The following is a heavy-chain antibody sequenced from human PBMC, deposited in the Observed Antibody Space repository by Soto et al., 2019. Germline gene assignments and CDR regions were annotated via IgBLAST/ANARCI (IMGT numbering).Heavy chain of an antibody. J-gene: IGHJ3*02. CDR3: ARGSSSSTSRYVVGFAFDI. Sequence: ASVKVSCKASGYTFTSYAMNWVRQAPGQGLEWMGWINPNSGGTNYAQKFQGWVTMTRDTSISTAYMELSRLRSDDTAVYYCARGSSSSTSRYVVGFAFDIWGQGTMVTVSS. D-gene: IGHD2-2*01. CDR2: INPNSGGT. V-gene: IGHV1-2*04. CDR1: GYTFTSYA.